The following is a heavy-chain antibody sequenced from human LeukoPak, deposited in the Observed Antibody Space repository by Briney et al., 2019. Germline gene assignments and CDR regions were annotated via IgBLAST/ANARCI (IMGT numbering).Heavy chain of an antibody. Sequence: SVKVSCKASGGTFSSYAISWVRQAPGQGLEWMGGIIPIFGTANYAQKFQGRVTMTRDMSTSTVYMELSSLRSEDTAVYYCARVVSSVSLVHFDYWGQGTLVTVSS. D-gene: IGHD2-2*01. CDR1: GGTFSSYA. CDR3: ARVVSSVSLVHFDY. V-gene: IGHV1-69*05. CDR2: IIPIFGTA. J-gene: IGHJ4*02.